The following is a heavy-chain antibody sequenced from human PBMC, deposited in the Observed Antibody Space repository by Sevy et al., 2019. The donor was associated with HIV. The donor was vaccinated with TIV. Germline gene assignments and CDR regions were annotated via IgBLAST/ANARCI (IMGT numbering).Heavy chain of an antibody. D-gene: IGHD6-6*01. V-gene: IGHV3-21*01. CDR3: ARGVQTYDAFDI. Sequence: GGSLRLSCAVSGFTFSSYSMNWVRQAPGKGLEWVSYISGISNYIYYADSVKGRFSISRDNAKNSLYLQMNSLRAEDTAVYYCARGVQTYDAFDIWGQGTIVTVSS. CDR1: GFTFSSYS. CDR2: ISGISNYI. J-gene: IGHJ3*02.